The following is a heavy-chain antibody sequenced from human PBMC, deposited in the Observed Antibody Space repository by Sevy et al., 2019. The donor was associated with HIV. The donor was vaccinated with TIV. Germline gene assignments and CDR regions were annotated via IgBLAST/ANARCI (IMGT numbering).Heavy chain of an antibody. J-gene: IGHJ4*02. CDR1: GFTVSRYE. V-gene: IGHV3-48*03. CDR3: ARDLPPSATTVAHFDC. CDR2: ITNSGTTM. Sequence: GGSLRLSCTASGFTVSRYEMNWVRQAPGKGLEWVSYITNSGTTMYYSDSVRGRFTISRDNARNSLHLQMNSLRAEDTAVYYCARDLPPSATTVAHFDCWGQGTLVTVSS. D-gene: IGHD4-17*01.